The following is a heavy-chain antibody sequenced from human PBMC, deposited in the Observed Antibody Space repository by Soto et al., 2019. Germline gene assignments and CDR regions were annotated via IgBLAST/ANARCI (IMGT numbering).Heavy chain of an antibody. CDR3: AKGTGYSSSWFDY. D-gene: IGHD6-13*01. J-gene: IGHJ4*02. Sequence: EVQLLESGGGLVQPGGSLRLSCAASGFTFSSYAMSWVRQAPGKGLEWVSAISGSGGSTYCADSVKGRFTISRDNSKNTLYLQMNSLRAEDTAVYYCAKGTGYSSSWFDYWGQGTLVTVSS. CDR2: ISGSGGST. CDR1: GFTFSSYA. V-gene: IGHV3-23*01.